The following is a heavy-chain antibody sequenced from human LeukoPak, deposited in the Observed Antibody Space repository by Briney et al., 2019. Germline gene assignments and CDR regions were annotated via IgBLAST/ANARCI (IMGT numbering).Heavy chain of an antibody. Sequence: PGGSLRLSCAASGFTFSSYGMHWVRQAPGKGLEWVVVISYDGSNKYYADSVKGRFTISRDNSKNTLYLQMNSLRAEDTAVYYCAKDLGEMTTVTWNWFDPWGQGTLVTVSS. CDR3: AKDLGEMTTVTWNWFDP. CDR1: GFTFSSYG. CDR2: ISYDGSNK. D-gene: IGHD4-11*01. J-gene: IGHJ5*02. V-gene: IGHV3-30*18.